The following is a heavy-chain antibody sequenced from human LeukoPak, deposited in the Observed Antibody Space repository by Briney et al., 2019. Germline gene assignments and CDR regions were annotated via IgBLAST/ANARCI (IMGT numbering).Heavy chain of an antibody. CDR1: GFTFCNYA. J-gene: IGHJ4*02. D-gene: IGHD6-19*01. CDR2: ISSTSSHT. V-gene: IGHV3-21*01. Sequence: PGGSLRLSCAASGFTFCNYAMNWVRQAPGKGLEWVSSISSTSSHTYFADSLKGRFTISRDNARNSLYLQLNSLRADDTAVYYCATDSPVAGSKALDYWGQGTLVTISS. CDR3: ATDSPVAGSKALDY.